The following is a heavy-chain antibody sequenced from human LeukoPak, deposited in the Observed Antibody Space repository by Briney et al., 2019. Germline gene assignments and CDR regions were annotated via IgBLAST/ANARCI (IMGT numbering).Heavy chain of an antibody. J-gene: IGHJ4*02. CDR1: GYTLTELS. Sequence: ASVKVSCKVSGYTLTELSMHWVRQAPGKGLEWMGGFDPEDGETIYAQKFQGRVTMTEDTSTDTAYMELSSLRSEDTAVYYCATALGDFWSGYSLYYFDYWGQGTLVTASS. CDR2: FDPEDGET. V-gene: IGHV1-24*01. CDR3: ATALGDFWSGYSLYYFDY. D-gene: IGHD3-3*01.